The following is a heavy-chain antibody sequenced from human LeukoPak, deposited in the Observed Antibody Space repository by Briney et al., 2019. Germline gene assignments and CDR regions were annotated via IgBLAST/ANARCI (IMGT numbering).Heavy chain of an antibody. CDR2: INPNSGGT. J-gene: IGHJ4*02. D-gene: IGHD2-15*01. CDR1: GYTFTGYY. V-gene: IGHV1-2*02. Sequence: ASVKVSCKASGYTFTGYYMHWVRQAPGQGLEWMGWINPNSGGTNYAQKFQGRVTMTRDTSISAAYMELSRLRSDDTAVYYCARDRGYCSGGSCPYYFDYWGQGTLVTVSS. CDR3: ARDRGYCSGGSCPYYFDY.